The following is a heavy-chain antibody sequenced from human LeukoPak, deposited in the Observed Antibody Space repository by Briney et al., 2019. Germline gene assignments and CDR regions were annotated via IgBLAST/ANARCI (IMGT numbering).Heavy chain of an antibody. D-gene: IGHD3-9*01. CDR1: GFTFSSYG. Sequence: GGSLRLSCAASGFTFSSYGMHWVRQAPGKGLEWVAFIRYDGIDKYYAGSVKGRFSISRDNSKNTLYLQMNSLRLDDTAVYYSATAWSNSDVVTGYSRIDYWGQGALVTVSS. J-gene: IGHJ4*02. V-gene: IGHV3-30*02. CDR2: IRYDGIDK. CDR3: ATAWSNSDVVTGYSRIDY.